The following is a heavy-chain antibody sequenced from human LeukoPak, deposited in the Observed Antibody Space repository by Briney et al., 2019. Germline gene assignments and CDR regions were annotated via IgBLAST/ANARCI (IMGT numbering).Heavy chain of an antibody. V-gene: IGHV4-59*01. J-gene: IGHJ4*02. Sequence: SETLSLTCTVSGGSISSYYWSWIRQPPGKGLEWIGYIYYSGSPNYNPSLKSRVTISVDTSKNHFSLKLSSVTAADTAVYYCAGQGEVGATVYWGQGTLVTVSS. CDR1: GGSISSYY. D-gene: IGHD1-26*01. CDR2: IYYSGSP. CDR3: AGQGEVGATVY.